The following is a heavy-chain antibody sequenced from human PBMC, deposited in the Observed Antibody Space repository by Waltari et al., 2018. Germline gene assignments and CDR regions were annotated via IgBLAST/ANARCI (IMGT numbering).Heavy chain of an antibody. D-gene: IGHD6-25*01. CDR2: INHRGTT. CDR1: GGSFTHYY. Sequence: QVQLQQWGAGLLKPSETLSLPCAFYGGSFTHYYWSWMRQSPGKGLEWIGDINHRGTTNYNPSLKSRVTMSIDTSKNQFSLNLSSVTAADTAIYYCAREWSGSYYFDYCDQGSLVTVSS. CDR3: AREWSGSYYFDY. J-gene: IGHJ4*02. V-gene: IGHV4-34*01.